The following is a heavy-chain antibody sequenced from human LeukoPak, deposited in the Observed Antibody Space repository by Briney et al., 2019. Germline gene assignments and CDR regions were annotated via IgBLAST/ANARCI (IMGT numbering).Heavy chain of an antibody. V-gene: IGHV4-59*11. CDR3: ARHYYDTSSGYFYFDY. J-gene: IGHJ4*02. D-gene: IGHD3-22*01. Sequence: KPSETLSLTCTVSGGSISSHYWSWIRQPPGKGLEWIGYIYYSGNTNYNPSLKSRVAMSVDTSKNHFSLNLISVTAADTAVYYCARHYYDTSSGYFYFDYWGQGILVTVSS. CDR1: GGSISSHY. CDR2: IYYSGNT.